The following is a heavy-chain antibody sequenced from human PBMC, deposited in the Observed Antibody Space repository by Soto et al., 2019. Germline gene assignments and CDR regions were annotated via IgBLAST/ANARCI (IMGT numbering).Heavy chain of an antibody. CDR3: APHTLDTGRPSGY. Sequence: QVQLVQSGAEVREPGASVKVSCKASGYTFTNYGVSWVRQAPGQGLEWMGWIGGYKGNTNYAQKLQGRVTLTTDTPTRPAYMELRSLSSDDPAVYYCAPHTLDTGRPSGYWGQGTLVTASS. CDR2: IGGYKGNT. V-gene: IGHV1-18*01. D-gene: IGHD5-18*01. J-gene: IGHJ1*01. CDR1: GYTFTNYG.